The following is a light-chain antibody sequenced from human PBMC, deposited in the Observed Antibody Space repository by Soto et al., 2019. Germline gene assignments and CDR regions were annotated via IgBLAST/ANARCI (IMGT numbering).Light chain of an antibody. Sequence: DIQMTQSPSYVSASVGDRVTITCRASQGIKNWLAWYQQKPGKAPNLLIYTGSSLQSGVPSRFSGSGSGTDFTLTINSLQPEDFATYYCQQANSFPYTFGQGTKLEIK. J-gene: IGKJ2*01. CDR1: QGIKNW. CDR2: TGS. V-gene: IGKV1-12*01. CDR3: QQANSFPYT.